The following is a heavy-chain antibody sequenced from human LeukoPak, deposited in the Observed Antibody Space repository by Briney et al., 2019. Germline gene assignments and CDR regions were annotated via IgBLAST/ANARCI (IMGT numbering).Heavy chain of an antibody. V-gene: IGHV1-2*02. D-gene: IGHD2-15*01. Sequence: ASVKVSCKASGYTFTSYVVSWVRQAPGQGLEWMGWISPNSGATNSAQKFQGRVTMTRDTSITTAYMELSRLRSEDTAVYYCARVGCTGGSCYGWFDPWGQGTLVTVSS. J-gene: IGHJ5*02. CDR3: ARVGCTGGSCYGWFDP. CDR2: ISPNSGAT. CDR1: GYTFTSYV.